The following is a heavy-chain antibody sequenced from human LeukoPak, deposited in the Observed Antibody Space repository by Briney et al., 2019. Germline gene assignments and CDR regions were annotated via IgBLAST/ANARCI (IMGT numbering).Heavy chain of an antibody. Sequence: ASVKVSCKASGYTFTSYDINWVRQATGQGLEWMGWMNPNSGNTGYAQKFQGRVTMTRNTSISTAYMELSSLRSEDTAVYYCAKYAPPSTLLTRFFDSWGQGTLVTVSS. D-gene: IGHD2-21*02. J-gene: IGHJ4*02. CDR3: AKYAPPSTLLTRFFDS. CDR1: GYTFTSYD. V-gene: IGHV1-8*01. CDR2: MNPNSGNT.